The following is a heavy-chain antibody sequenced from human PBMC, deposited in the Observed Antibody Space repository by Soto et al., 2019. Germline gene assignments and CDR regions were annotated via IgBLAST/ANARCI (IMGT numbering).Heavy chain of an antibody. CDR3: ARDLFTAGQLVMDAFDS. D-gene: IGHD6-6*01. CDR2: IYYGGRT. V-gene: IGHV4-39*07. Sequence: SETLSLTCTVSGGSISSSSYYWGWIRQPPGKGLEWIGSIYYGGRTYYNPSLKSRVTISVDTSKNQFSLKLSSGTAADTAVYYCARDLFTAGQLVMDAFDSWGQGTMVPVS. J-gene: IGHJ3*02. CDR1: GGSISSSSYY.